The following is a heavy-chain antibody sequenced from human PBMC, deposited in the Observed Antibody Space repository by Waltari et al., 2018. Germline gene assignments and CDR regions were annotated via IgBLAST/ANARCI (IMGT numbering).Heavy chain of an antibody. Sequence: EVQLVESGGGLVQPGGSLRVSCAAYGFTFSSSAMSWVRHAPGKGLEWVSAISVSGGSTYYADSVKGRFTISRDNSKNTLYLQMNSLRAEDTAVYYCAKDRSSEWFREFDYWGQGTLVTVSS. V-gene: IGHV3-23*04. CDR3: AKDRSSEWFREFDY. CDR1: GFTFSSSA. J-gene: IGHJ4*02. D-gene: IGHD3-10*01. CDR2: ISVSGGST.